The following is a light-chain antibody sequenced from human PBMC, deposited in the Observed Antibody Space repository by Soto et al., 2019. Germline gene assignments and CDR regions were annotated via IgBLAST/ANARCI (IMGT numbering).Light chain of an antibody. CDR1: QSIRSW. CDR3: QQTNGYSWT. Sequence: DIQMTQSPSTLSASVGDRVTITCRDSQSIRSWLAWHQQKPGQAPKVLIYDASSLESGVPSRFSGSGSGTEFTITISSLQPDDFANHYCQQTNGYSWTFGQVTKVDIK. V-gene: IGKV1-5*01. CDR2: DAS. J-gene: IGKJ1*01.